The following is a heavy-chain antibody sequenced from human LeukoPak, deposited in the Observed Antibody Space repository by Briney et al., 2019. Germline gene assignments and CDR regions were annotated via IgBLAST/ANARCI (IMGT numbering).Heavy chain of an antibody. CDR2: IYTSGST. J-gene: IGHJ4*02. Sequence: SETLSLTCTVSGGSISSYYWSWIRQPAGKGLEWIGRIYTSGSTNYNPSLKSRVTISVDTSKNQFSLKLSSVTAADTAVYYCARERGPYGDYGFDYWGQGTLVTVSS. CDR1: GGSISSYY. V-gene: IGHV4-4*07. D-gene: IGHD4-17*01. CDR3: ARERGPYGDYGFDY.